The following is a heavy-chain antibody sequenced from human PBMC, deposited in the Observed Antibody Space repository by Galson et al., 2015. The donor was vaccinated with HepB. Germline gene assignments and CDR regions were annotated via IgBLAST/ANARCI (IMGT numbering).Heavy chain of an antibody. CDR1: GFTFSSYS. V-gene: IGHV3-23*01. D-gene: IGHD1-26*01. CDR2: IIGGGGGT. J-gene: IGHJ4*02. Sequence: SLRLSCAASGFTFSSYSMSWVRQAPGKGLEWVSAIIGGGGGTYYADSVKGRFTISRDNSKNTLYLQMNSLRAEDTAVYYCAKRELPYYFDYWGQGTLVTVSS. CDR3: AKRELPYYFDY.